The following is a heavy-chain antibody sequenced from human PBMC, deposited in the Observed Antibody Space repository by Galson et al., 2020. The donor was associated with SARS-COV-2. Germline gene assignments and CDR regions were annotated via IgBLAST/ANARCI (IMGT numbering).Heavy chain of an antibody. Sequence: GGSLRLSCAASGFTFSSYAMHWVRQAPDKGLEWVAVISYDGSNKYYADSVKGRFTISRDNSKNTLYLQMNSLRAEDTAVYYCARGYTGSYPPPFAYWGQGTLVTVSS. CDR1: GFTFSSYA. V-gene: IGHV3-30*04. CDR2: ISYDGSNK. J-gene: IGHJ4*02. CDR3: ARGYTGSYPPPFAY. D-gene: IGHD1-26*01.